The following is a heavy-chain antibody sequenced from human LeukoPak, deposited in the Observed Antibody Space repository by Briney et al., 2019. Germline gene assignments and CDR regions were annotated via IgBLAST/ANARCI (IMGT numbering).Heavy chain of an antibody. V-gene: IGHV3-30*02. CDR2: IRYDGSNK. J-gene: IGHJ6*03. D-gene: IGHD2-2*01. Sequence: PGGSLRLSCAASGFTFSSYGMHWVRQAPGKGLEWVAFIRYDGSNKYYADSVKGRFTISRDNSKNTLYLQMNSLRAEDTAVYYCAKTYQLLFDYYYMDVWGKGTTVTVPS. CDR1: GFTFSSYG. CDR3: AKTYQLLFDYYYMDV.